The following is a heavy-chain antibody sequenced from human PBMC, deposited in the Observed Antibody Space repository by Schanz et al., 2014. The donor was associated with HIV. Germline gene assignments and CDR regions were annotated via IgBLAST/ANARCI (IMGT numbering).Heavy chain of an antibody. V-gene: IGHV3-30*03. Sequence: QVQLVESGGGVVQPGRSLRLSCAASGLTFRTYGMHWVRQAPGKGPEWLAVISYDGSNKYYADSVKGRFTISRDNSRDTVYLQMNSLRAEDTAVYYCAAFRSWSSGFGYWGQGTLVTVSS. CDR3: AAFRSWSSGFGY. D-gene: IGHD3-10*01. CDR1: GLTFRTYG. CDR2: ISYDGSNK. J-gene: IGHJ4*02.